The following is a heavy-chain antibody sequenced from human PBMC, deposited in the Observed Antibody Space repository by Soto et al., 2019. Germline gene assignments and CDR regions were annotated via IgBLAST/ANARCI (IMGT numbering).Heavy chain of an antibody. Sequence: QVQLVQSGAEVKKPGSSVKVSCKASGGTFSSYTISWVRQAPGQGLEWMGRIIPILGIANYAQKFQGRVTITADKSTSTAYMERSSLRSEDTAVYYWAREEARAPYGAAFDYWGQGTLVTVSS. J-gene: IGHJ4*02. CDR3: AREEARAPYGAAFDY. CDR1: GGTFSSYT. D-gene: IGHD6-13*01. V-gene: IGHV1-69*08. CDR2: IIPILGIA.